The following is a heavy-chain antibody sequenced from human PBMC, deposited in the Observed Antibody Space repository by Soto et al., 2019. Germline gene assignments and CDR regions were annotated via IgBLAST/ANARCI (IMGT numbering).Heavy chain of an antibody. V-gene: IGHV4-34*01. CDR2: INHSGST. CDR1: GGSFSGYY. Sequence: SETLSLTCAVYGGSFSGYYWSWIRQPPGKGLEWIGEINHSGSTNYNPSLKSRVTISVDTSKNQFSLRLSSVTAADTAVYYCARVRGDGYNFDDWGQGTLVTVSS. J-gene: IGHJ4*02. D-gene: IGHD3-10*01. CDR3: ARVRGDGYNFDD.